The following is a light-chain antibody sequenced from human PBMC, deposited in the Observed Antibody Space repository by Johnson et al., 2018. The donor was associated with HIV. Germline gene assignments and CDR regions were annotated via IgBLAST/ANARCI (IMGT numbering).Light chain of an antibody. CDR2: ENN. CDR3: GTWDKSLNTGAV. CDR1: SSNIGDSY. J-gene: IGLJ1*01. Sequence: QSVLTQPPSVSAAPGHNVTISCSGSSSNIGDSYISWYQQLPGAAPKLLIYENNKRPSGIPDRFSGSKSGTSATLCIAGLQTGDEADYYCGTWDKSLNTGAVFGTGTKVTVL. V-gene: IGLV1-51*02.